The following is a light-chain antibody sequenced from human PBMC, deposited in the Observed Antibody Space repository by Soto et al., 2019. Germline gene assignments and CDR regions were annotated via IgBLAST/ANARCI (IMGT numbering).Light chain of an antibody. J-gene: IGKJ4*01. V-gene: IGKV3-20*01. CDR1: QSVSTSY. Sequence: EIMLTQSPGTLSLSPGERATLSCRASQSVSTSYLAWYQQKPGQAPRLLIYGPSSRATGMPDRFSGSGSGTAFPLTISRLEPEEFAVYYCQQYGSSPALTFGGGTKVEIK. CDR3: QQYGSSPALT. CDR2: GPS.